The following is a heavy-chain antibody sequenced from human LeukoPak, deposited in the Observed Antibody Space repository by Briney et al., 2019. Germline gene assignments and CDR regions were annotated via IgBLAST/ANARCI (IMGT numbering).Heavy chain of an antibody. J-gene: IGHJ6*03. CDR1: GGSISSYY. D-gene: IGHD3-10*01. CDR2: IYTSGST. Sequence: PSETLSLTCTVSGGSISSYYWSWIRQPPGKGLEWIGYIYTSGSTNYNPSLKSRVTISVDTSKNQFSLKLSSVTAADTAVYYCARNNYYGSGSYYNPDYYYYYYMDVWGKGTTVTVSS. V-gene: IGHV4-4*09. CDR3: ARNNYYGSGSYYNPDYYYYYYMDV.